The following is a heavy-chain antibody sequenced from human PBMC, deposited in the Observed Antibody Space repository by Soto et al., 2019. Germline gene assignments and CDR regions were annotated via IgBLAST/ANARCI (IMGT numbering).Heavy chain of an antibody. V-gene: IGHV1-69*13. D-gene: IGHD3-3*01. CDR3: ARLRHRRPPVLRFLEWLETETYYYGMDV. J-gene: IGHJ6*02. Sequence: GASVKVSCKASGGTFSSYAISWVRQAPGQGLEWMGGIIPIFGTANYAQKFQGRVTITADESTSTAYMELSSLRSEDTAVYYCARLRHRRPPVLRFLEWLETETYYYGMDVWGQGTTVTVSS. CDR1: GGTFSSYA. CDR2: IIPIFGTA.